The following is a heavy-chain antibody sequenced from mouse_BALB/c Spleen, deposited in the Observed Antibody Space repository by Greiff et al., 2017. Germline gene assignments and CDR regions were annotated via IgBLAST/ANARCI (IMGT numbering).Heavy chain of an antibody. V-gene: IGHV1-80*01. CDR2: IYPGDGDT. J-gene: IGHJ4*01. CDR3: ERISRYDVDCYAMDY. Sequence: QVQLQQSGAELVRPGSSVKISCKASGYAFSSYWMNWVKQRPGQGLEWIGQIYPGDGDTNYNGKFKGKATLTADKSSSTAYMQLSSLTSEDSAVYFGERISRYDVDCYAMDYWGQGTPVTVSA. D-gene: IGHD2-14*01. CDR1: GYAFSSYW.